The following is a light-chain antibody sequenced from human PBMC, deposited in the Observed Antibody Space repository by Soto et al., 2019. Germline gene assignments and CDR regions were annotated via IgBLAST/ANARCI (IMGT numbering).Light chain of an antibody. CDR3: QSYDSSSGDV. Sequence: QSVLTQPPSVSGAPGQRVTISCTGSSSNIGAGYDVHWYQQLPGTAPKLLIYGNSNRPSGVPDRFSGSKSGTSASLAITGLQAEDEADYHCQSYDSSSGDVFATGTKVTVL. V-gene: IGLV1-40*01. J-gene: IGLJ1*01. CDR2: GNS. CDR1: SSNIGAGYD.